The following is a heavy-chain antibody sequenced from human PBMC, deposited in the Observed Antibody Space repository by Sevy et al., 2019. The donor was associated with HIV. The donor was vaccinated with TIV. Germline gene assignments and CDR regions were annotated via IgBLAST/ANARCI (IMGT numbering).Heavy chain of an antibody. V-gene: IGHV3-7*01. D-gene: IGHD2-2*01. CDR1: GFNINTYW. J-gene: IGHJ4*02. CDR2: IKYDGSEI. CDR3: VRAIVIEGSF. Sequence: GGSLRLSCAASGFNINTYWMNWVRQAPGKGLEWVANIKYDGSEINYVDSVRGRFTISKDNARNLVYLQMNSLRAEDTALYYCVRAIVIEGSFWGQGPLVTVSS.